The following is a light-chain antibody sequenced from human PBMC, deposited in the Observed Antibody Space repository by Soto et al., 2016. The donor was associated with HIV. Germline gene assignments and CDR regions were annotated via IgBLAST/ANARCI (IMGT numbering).Light chain of an antibody. J-gene: IGLJ1*01. CDR3: QVWDSTSDHPRV. Sequence: SYELTQPPSVSVAPGKTAKISCGGNNIGSKSVHWYQQKPGQAPVLVVYDDTDRPSGIPERFSGSKSENTATLTISRVEPGDEADYYCQVWDSTSDHPRVFGAGTKATVL. CDR2: DDT. CDR1: NIGSKS. V-gene: IGLV3-21*03.